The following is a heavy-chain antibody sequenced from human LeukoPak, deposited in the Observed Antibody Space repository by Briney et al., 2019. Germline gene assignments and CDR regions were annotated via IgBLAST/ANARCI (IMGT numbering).Heavy chain of an antibody. CDR2: IWYDRSSQ. J-gene: IGHJ4*02. CDR1: GXTFSSYG. CDR3: VRDRAAILDY. V-gene: IGHV3-33*01. Sequence: GGSLRLSCAASGXTFSSYGMHWVRQAPGKGLEWVAVIWYDRSSQYYADSVMGRFTISRDTSKNTLYLQMNSLRAEDTAVYYCVRDRAAILDYWGQGTLVTVSS. D-gene: IGHD2-21*01.